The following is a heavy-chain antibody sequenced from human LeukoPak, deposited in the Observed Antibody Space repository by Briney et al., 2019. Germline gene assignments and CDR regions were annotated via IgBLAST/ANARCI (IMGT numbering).Heavy chain of an antibody. V-gene: IGHV3-30*03. D-gene: IGHD4-17*01. CDR2: ISYDGSNK. Sequence: PGGSLRLSCAASGFTFSSYGMHWVRQAPGKGLEWVAVISYDGSNKYYADSVKGRFTISRGNSKNTLYLQMNSLRAEDTAVYYCAIPHWYASYGDYEKVFDYWGQGTLVTVSS. J-gene: IGHJ4*02. CDR3: AIPHWYASYGDYEKVFDY. CDR1: GFTFSSYG.